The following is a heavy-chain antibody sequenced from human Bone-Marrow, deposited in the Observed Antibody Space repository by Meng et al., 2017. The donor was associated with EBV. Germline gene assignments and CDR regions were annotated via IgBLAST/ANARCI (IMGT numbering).Heavy chain of an antibody. CDR1: GGTFRSDA. CDR2: LIPMSGAP. D-gene: IGHD3-10*01. Sequence: VQLQQSGAEVKKPGSSVKVSCRTSGGTFRSDAVSWVRQAPGQGLEWMGGLIPMSGAPHYAQKFQDRVTIIADESTSTHSMELNNLRFEDTAMYYCASESGRGFTPDYWGQGTLVTVSS. J-gene: IGHJ4*02. V-gene: IGHV1-69*01. CDR3: ASESGRGFTPDY.